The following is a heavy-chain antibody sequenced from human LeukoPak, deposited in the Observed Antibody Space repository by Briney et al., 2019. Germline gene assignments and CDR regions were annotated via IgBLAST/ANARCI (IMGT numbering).Heavy chain of an antibody. Sequence: PSETLSLTCAVSGYSISSGYYWGWIRQPPGKGLEWIGSIYHSGSTYYNPPLKSRVTISVDTSKNQFSLKLSSVTAADTAVYYCAREVKDIVVVVAATPADYFDYWGQGNLVTVSS. CDR2: IYHSGST. CDR1: GYSISSGYY. CDR3: AREVKDIVVVVAATPADYFDY. V-gene: IGHV4-38-2*02. J-gene: IGHJ4*02. D-gene: IGHD2-15*01.